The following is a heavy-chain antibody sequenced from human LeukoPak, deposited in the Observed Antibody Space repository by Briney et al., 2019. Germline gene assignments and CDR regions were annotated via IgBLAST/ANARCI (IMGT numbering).Heavy chain of an antibody. CDR3: AKDVGLTARPYYFDY. D-gene: IGHD3-16*01. Sequence: GGSLRLSCAASGFTFSSYAMSWVRQAPGKGLEWVSAISGSGGSTYYADSVKGRFTISRDNSKNTPYLQMNSLRAEDTAVYYCAKDVGLTARPYYFDYWGQGTLVTVSS. V-gene: IGHV3-23*01. J-gene: IGHJ4*02. CDR1: GFTFSSYA. CDR2: ISGSGGST.